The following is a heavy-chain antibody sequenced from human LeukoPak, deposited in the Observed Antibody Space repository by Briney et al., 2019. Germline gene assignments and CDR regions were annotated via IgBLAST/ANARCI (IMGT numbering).Heavy chain of an antibody. CDR3: ARGGVYCSGGSCYLIDY. CDR1: GYTFTSYD. D-gene: IGHD2-15*01. V-gene: IGHV1-8*01. CDR2: MNPNSGNT. Sequence: ASVKVSCKASGYTFTSYDINWVRQATGQGLEWMGWMNPNSGNTGYAQKFQGRVTMTRNTSISTAYMELSSLRSEDTAVYYCARGGVYCSGGSCYLIDYWGQGTLVTVSS. J-gene: IGHJ4*02.